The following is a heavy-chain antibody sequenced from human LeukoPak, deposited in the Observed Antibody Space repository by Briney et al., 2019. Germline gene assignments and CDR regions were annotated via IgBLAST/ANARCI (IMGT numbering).Heavy chain of an antibody. CDR1: GGSISSYY. J-gene: IGHJ5*02. D-gene: IGHD6-13*01. V-gene: IGHV4-59*01. CDR2: IYYSGST. CDR3: ARDRDSSSWYDWFDP. Sequence: PSETLSLTCTVSGGSISSYYWGWIRQPPGKGLEWIGYIYYSGSTNYNPSLKSRVTISVDTSKNQFSLKLSSVTAADTAVYYCARDRDSSSWYDWFDPWGQGTLVTVSS.